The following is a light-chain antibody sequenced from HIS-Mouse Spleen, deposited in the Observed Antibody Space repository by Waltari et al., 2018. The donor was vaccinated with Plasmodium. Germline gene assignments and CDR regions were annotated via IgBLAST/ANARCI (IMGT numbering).Light chain of an antibody. J-gene: IGKJ3*01. CDR2: GAS. CDR3: QQYNNWSFT. CDR1: QSVSSN. V-gene: IGKV3-15*01. Sequence: EIVMTQSPATLSVSPGERATLSCTASQSVSSNLAWYQQKPGQAPRLLLYGASTRATGIPARFSGSGSGTEFTLTISSLQSEDFAVYYCQQYNNWSFTFGPGTKVDIK.